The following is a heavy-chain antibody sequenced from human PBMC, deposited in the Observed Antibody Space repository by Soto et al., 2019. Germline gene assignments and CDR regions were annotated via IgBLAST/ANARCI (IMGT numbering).Heavy chain of an antibody. CDR3: AREYYDSSGYYHSNDDFDI. J-gene: IGHJ3*02. CDR1: GYTFTGYY. CDR2: INPNSGGT. Sequence: GASVKVSFKASGYTFTGYYMHWVRQAPGQGLELMGWINPNSGGTNYSQKVHGWVTMISDTALSTAYMALSRLRPDDTAGYYCAREYYDSSGYYHSNDDFDIWGQGTMVTVSS. D-gene: IGHD3-22*01. V-gene: IGHV1-2*04.